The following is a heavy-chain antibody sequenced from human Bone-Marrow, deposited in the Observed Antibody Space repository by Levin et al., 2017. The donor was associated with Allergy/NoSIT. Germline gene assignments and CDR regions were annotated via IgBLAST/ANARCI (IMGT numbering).Heavy chain of an antibody. V-gene: IGHV4-34*01. CDR1: GGSFRDFY. CDR2: VNNSGTT. CDR3: ARADYGGNSGLGS. Sequence: SETLSLSCAGSGGSFRDFYWSWIRQPPGKGLEWIGEVNNSGTTNYNPSLKSRATISIDTSRNQVSLKMTSVTAADTSVYYCARADYGGNSGLGSWGQGTLVTVSS. J-gene: IGHJ5*02. D-gene: IGHD4-23*01.